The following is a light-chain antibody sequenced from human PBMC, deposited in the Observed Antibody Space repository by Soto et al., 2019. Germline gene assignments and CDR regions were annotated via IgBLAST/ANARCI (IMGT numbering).Light chain of an antibody. V-gene: IGKV3-20*01. J-gene: IGKJ1*01. CDR2: GAS. CDR3: QQYGSSWT. CDR1: QSVSSSH. Sequence: EIVLTQSPGTLSFSPGERATLSCRASQSVSSSHLAWSQQKAGQAPRLLIYGASRRATGIPDRFSGSGSGADLTLTISRLEPEDFAVYYCQQYGSSWTFGQGTKVDIK.